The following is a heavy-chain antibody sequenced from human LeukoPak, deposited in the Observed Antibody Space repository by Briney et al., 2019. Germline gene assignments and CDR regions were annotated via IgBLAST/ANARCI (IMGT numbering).Heavy chain of an antibody. D-gene: IGHD6-13*01. V-gene: IGHV5-51*01. J-gene: IGHJ6*03. CDR1: GYSFTSYW. CDR2: IYPGDFDT. Sequence: GESLQISCKGSGYSFTSYWIGWVRQMPGKGLEWMGIIYPGDFDTRYSPSFQGQVTISADKSISTAYLQWSSLKASDTAMYYCARHIAAAGTYYYYYYMDVWGKGTTVTVSS. CDR3: ARHIAAAGTYYYYYYMDV.